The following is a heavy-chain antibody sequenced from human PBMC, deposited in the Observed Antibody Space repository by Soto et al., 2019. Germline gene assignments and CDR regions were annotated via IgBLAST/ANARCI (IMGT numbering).Heavy chain of an antibody. Sequence: QVHLVQSGTEVKKPGSSVRVSCKSFGGTFSSHSISWVRQAPGQGLQWMAGIIPLYGSANYAQKFQGRVTIIADESTSTAYMELSSLRYEDTAVYYCALRTSVTMVQGIPYYYAMDVWGQGTTVTVSS. CDR3: ALRTSVTMVQGIPYYYAMDV. CDR1: GGTFSSHS. V-gene: IGHV1-69*01. CDR2: IIPLYGSA. D-gene: IGHD3-10*01. J-gene: IGHJ6*02.